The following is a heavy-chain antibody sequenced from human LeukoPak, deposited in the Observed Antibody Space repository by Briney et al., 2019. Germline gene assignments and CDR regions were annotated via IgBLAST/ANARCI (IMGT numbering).Heavy chain of an antibody. V-gene: IGHV1-46*01. J-gene: IGHJ6*03. CDR1: GYTFTSYY. D-gene: IGHD3-10*01. CDR2: INPSGGST. CDR3: AKLGKTENHYGSGGFSYYYYMDV. Sequence: ASVKVSCKASGYTFTSYYMHWVRQAPGQGLEWMGIINPSGGSTSYAQKFQGRVTMTRDMSTSTVYMELSSLRAEDTAVYYCAKLGKTENHYGSGGFSYYYYMDVWGKGTTVTIPS.